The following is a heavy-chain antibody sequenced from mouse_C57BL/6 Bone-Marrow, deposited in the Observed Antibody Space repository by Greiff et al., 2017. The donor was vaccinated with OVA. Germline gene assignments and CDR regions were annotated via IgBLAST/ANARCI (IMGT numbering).Heavy chain of an antibody. D-gene: IGHD1-1*01. V-gene: IGHV1-64*01. CDR1: GYTFTSYW. CDR3: ARAYGSSYYFDY. CDR2: IHPNSGST. J-gene: IGHJ2*01. Sequence: VQLQQSGPELVKPGASVKLSCKASGYTFTSYWMHWVKQRPGQGLEWIGMIHPNSGSTNYNEKFKSKATLTVDKSSSTAYMQLSSLTSEDSAVYYCARAYGSSYYFDYWGQGTTLTVSS.